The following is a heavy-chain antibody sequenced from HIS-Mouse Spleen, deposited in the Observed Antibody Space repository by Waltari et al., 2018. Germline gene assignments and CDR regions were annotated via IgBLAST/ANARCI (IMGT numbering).Heavy chain of an antibody. CDR3: AREIPYSSSWYDWYFDL. D-gene: IGHD6-13*01. CDR1: GGSISSSSSY. CDR2: IYYSGST. Sequence: QLQLQESGPGLVKPSETLSLTCTLSGGSISSSSSYWGWIRQPPGKGLEWIGSIYYSGSTYYNPSLKSRVTISVDTSKNQFSLKLSSVTAADKAVYYCAREIPYSSSWYDWYFDLWGRGTLVTVSS. V-gene: IGHV4-39*07. J-gene: IGHJ2*01.